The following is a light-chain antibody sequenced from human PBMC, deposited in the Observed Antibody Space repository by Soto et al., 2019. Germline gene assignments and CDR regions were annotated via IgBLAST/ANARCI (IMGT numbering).Light chain of an antibody. CDR1: SSDVGGYNY. CDR3: SSYTSSSALENWV. CDR2: DVS. J-gene: IGLJ3*02. Sequence: QSVLTQPASVSGSPGQSITISCTGTSSDVGGYNYVSWYQQHPGKAPKLMIYDVSNRPSGVSNRFSGSKSGNTASLTISGLQAEDEADYYCSSYTSSSALENWVFGGGTKSPS. V-gene: IGLV2-14*01.